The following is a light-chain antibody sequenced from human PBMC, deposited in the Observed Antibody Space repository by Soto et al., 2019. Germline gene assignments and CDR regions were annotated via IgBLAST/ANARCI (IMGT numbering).Light chain of an antibody. CDR2: DAS. J-gene: IGKJ1*01. V-gene: IGKV1-5*01. CDR3: QQYNSYSGT. CDR1: QSISSW. Sequence: DIQMTQSPSTLSASVGDRVTITCRASQSISSWLAWYKQKPGKAPKLLIYDASSLESGFPSRFSGSGSVTEFTLTISSLEPDDFASYYCQQYNSYSGTFGQETKVEI.